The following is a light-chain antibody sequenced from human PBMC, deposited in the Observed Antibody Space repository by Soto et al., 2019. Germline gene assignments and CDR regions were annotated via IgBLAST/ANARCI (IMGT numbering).Light chain of an antibody. J-gene: IGKJ2*01. CDR2: QAS. Sequence: DIQMPQSPSPLSASVGDRVTITGLASQSISSWLAGSQQKPGKDPKLLIYQASSLESGVPSRFSGSESGTDFTLAISSPQPDDFATYYGQQDNSYSPYTFGQGTKVVIE. CDR1: QSISSW. V-gene: IGKV1-5*03. CDR3: QQDNSYSPYT.